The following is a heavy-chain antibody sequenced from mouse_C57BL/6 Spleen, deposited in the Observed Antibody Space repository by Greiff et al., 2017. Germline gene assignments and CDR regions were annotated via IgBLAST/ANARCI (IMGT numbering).Heavy chain of an antibody. CDR3: ARGDDAAWFAY. CDR2: IHPNSGST. V-gene: IGHV1-64*01. CDR1: GYTFTSYW. Sequence: QVQLLQPGAELVKPGASVKLSCKASGYTFTSYWMHWVKQRPGQGLEWIGMIHPNSGSTNYNEKFKSKATLTVDKSSSTAYMQLISRTSEDSAVYYCARGDDAAWFAYWGQGTLVTASA. J-gene: IGHJ3*01.